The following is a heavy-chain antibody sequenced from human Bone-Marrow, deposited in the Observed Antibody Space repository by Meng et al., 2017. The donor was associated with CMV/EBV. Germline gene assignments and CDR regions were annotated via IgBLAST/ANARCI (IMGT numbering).Heavy chain of an antibody. V-gene: IGHV3-53*01. Sequence: GGSLRLSCAASGFAVNSYYMSWVRQAPGKGLEWVSVIYSSGSTYLADSVKGRFTVSRDRSKNMLYLQMDSLRAEDTAVYYCARDRGDLMYYFDLWGQGSLVTVSS. CDR3: ARDRGDLMYYFDL. CDR1: GFAVNSYY. CDR2: IYSSGST. D-gene: IGHD3-10*01. J-gene: IGHJ4*02.